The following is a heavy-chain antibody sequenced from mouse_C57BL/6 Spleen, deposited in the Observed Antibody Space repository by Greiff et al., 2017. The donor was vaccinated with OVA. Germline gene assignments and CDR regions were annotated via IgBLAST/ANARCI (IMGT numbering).Heavy chain of an antibody. CDR2: IDPETGGT. J-gene: IGHJ1*03. Sequence: QVQLQQSGAELVRPGASVTLSCKASGYTFTDYEMHWVKQTPVHGLEWIGAIDPETGGTAYNQKFKGKAILTADKSSSTAYMELRSLTSEDSAVYYCTRWGGNYDWYFDVWGTGTTVTVSS. CDR1: GYTFTDYE. CDR3: TRWGGNYDWYFDV. D-gene: IGHD2-1*01. V-gene: IGHV1-15*01.